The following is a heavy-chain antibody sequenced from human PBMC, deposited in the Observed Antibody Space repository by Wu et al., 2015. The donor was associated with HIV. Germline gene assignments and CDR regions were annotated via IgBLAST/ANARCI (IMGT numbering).Heavy chain of an antibody. CDR3: ARGIYSGGTGFFDP. CDR2: ISVYSL. J-gene: IGHJ5*02. D-gene: IGHD3-3*01. V-gene: IGHV1-18*01. Sequence: QVQLVQSGADVKKPGASVKVSCKTFGYTFYSFGIGWVRQAPGQGLEWMAWISVYSLHYALNFRGRLTTTIDTSTSTAYMELRNLTFDDTAVYYCARGIYSGGTGFFDPWGQGTLVKVPS. CDR1: GYTFYSFG.